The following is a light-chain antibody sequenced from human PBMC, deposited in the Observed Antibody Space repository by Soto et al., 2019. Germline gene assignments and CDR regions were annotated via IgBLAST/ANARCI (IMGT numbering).Light chain of an antibody. CDR2: EVT. Sequence: QSALTQPASVSGSPGQSIAISCTGTSSDVGAFNFVSWYQQHPGKAPKLLISEVTHRPSGVSDRFSGSKSGNTASLTISGLQAEEESDYYCSSFTTSGTVVFGGGTQLTVL. CDR3: SSFTTSGTVV. CDR1: SSDVGAFNF. J-gene: IGLJ2*01. V-gene: IGLV2-14*01.